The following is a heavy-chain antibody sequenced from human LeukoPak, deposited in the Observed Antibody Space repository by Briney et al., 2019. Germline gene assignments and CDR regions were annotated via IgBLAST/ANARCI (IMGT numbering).Heavy chain of an antibody. CDR2: IHYSGTT. CDR3: ARRAEVYCSGDRCYSFDD. Sequence: SETLSLTCTVSGGSISSSSTDYWGSIRQSPGKGLEWIGSIHYSGTTYYNPTLKSPLTISVDTSKNQFSLKLSSVTAADTAVYYCARRAEVYCSGDRCYSFDDWGQGTLVTVSS. J-gene: IGHJ4*02. V-gene: IGHV4-39*01. CDR1: GGSISSSSTDY. D-gene: IGHD2-15*01.